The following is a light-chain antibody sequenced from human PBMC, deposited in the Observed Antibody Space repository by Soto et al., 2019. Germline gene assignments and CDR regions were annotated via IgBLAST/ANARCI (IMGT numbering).Light chain of an antibody. CDR2: DAS. CDR3: QQRSNWRST. Sequence: EIVLTQSPATLSLSPGERATLSCRASQSVSSYLAWYQQKPGQAPRLLIYDASNRATGIPARFSGSGSGTDFTLTISCLEPEDFAVYYCQQRSNWRSTFGGGTKVEI. CDR1: QSVSSY. J-gene: IGKJ4*01. V-gene: IGKV3-11*01.